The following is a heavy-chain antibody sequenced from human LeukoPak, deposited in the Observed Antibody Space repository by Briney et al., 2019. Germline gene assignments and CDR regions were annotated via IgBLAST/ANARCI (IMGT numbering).Heavy chain of an antibody. Sequence: SETLSLTCTVSGGSISSGDYYWSWIRQPPGKGLEWIGYIYYSGSTYYNPSLMSRVTMSVDTSKNQFSLKLSSVTAADTAVYYCAREKGSGSYFLDYWGQGTLVTVSS. V-gene: IGHV4-30-4*08. CDR1: GGSISSGDYY. J-gene: IGHJ4*02. D-gene: IGHD3-10*01. CDR3: AREKGSGSYFLDY. CDR2: IYYSGST.